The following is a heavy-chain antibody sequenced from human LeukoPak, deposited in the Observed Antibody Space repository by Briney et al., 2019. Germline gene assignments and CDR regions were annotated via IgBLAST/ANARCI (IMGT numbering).Heavy chain of an antibody. CDR1: GGSISSYY. D-gene: IGHD1-26*01. CDR3: ARHASGSYYDAFDI. J-gene: IGHJ3*02. V-gene: IGHV4-59*08. CDR2: IYYSGST. Sequence: SETLSLTCTVSGGSISSYYWSWIRQPPGKGLEWIGYIYYSGSTNYNPSLKSRVTISVDTSKNQFSLKLSSVTAADTAVYYCARHASGSYYDAFDIWGQGTMVTVSS.